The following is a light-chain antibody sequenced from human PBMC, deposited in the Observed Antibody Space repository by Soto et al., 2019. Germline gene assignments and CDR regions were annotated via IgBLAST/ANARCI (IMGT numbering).Light chain of an antibody. Sequence: SYELTQLPSVSVAPGKTARITCGGNNIGSKSVHRYQQKPGQAPVLVIYYDSDRPSGIPERFSGSNSGNTATLTISRVEAGDEADYYCQVWDSSSDPVVFGGGTKLTVL. V-gene: IGLV3-21*04. CDR3: QVWDSSSDPVV. CDR2: YDS. J-gene: IGLJ2*01. CDR1: NIGSKS.